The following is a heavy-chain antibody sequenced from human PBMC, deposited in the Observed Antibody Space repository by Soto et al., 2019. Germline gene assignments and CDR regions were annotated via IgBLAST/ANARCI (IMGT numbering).Heavy chain of an antibody. CDR1: GVSISSYY. J-gene: IGHJ4*02. Sequence: SETLSLTCTVSGVSISSYYWSLIRPPPGKGLEWIGYIYYSGSTNYNPSLKSRVTISVDTSKNQFSLKLSSVTAADTAVYYCARGNIAVAGFFDYWGQGTLVTVSS. V-gene: IGHV4-59*01. CDR2: IYYSGST. D-gene: IGHD6-19*01. CDR3: ARGNIAVAGFFDY.